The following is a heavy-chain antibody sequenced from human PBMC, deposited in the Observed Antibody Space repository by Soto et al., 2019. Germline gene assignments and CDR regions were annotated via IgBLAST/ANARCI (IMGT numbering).Heavy chain of an antibody. CDR3: AREAGYNWFDP. CDR2: IIAMSGTV. Sequence: QVQLVQSGSEVKRPGSSVRVSCKAVGGTFSDYVISWVRQAPGQGLEWMGGIIAMSGTVNNAQKFQDRVTITADESTSTAYMELSSLRSEDTAIYYCAREAGYNWFDPWGQGTLVNVSS. CDR1: GGTFSDYV. D-gene: IGHD6-13*01. V-gene: IGHV1-69*01. J-gene: IGHJ5*02.